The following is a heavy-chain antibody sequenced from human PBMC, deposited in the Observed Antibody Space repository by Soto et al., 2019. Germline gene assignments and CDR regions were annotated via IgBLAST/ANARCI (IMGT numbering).Heavy chain of an antibody. CDR1: GGSIRDYF. CDR2: IYYSGRT. D-gene: IGHD4-17*01. J-gene: IGHJ4*02. V-gene: IGHV4-59*01. Sequence: PSETLSLTCTVSGGSIRDYFWTWIRQPPGKGLEWIGYIYYSGRTNYNPSLKSRVSISVDTSKNHSSLQLRSVTAADTAVYYCARVGGDDFGDSGGFDYWGQGTLVTVSS. CDR3: ARVGGDDFGDSGGFDY.